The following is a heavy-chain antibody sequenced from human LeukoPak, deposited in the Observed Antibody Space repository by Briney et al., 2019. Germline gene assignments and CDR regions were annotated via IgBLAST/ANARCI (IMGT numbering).Heavy chain of an antibody. CDR1: GGTFSSYA. Sequence: SVKLSCKASGGTFSSYAISWVRQAPGPGPEWMGGIIPIFGTATNAHQFQGKVTITADESTSRADMGLRSLRSEDTAVYYCAREGCSSTSCYDGMAPFDYWGQGTLVTVSS. CDR2: IIPIFGTA. D-gene: IGHD2-2*01. V-gene: IGHV1-69*01. CDR3: AREGCSSTSCYDGMAPFDY. J-gene: IGHJ4*02.